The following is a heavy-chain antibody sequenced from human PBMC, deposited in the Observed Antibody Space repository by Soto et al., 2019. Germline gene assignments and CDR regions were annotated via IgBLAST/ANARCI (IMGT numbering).Heavy chain of an antibody. V-gene: IGHV2-5*02. CDR3: AHIIVACLGYYFDY. CDR2: IYWDDDK. J-gene: IGHJ4*02. Sequence: QITLKESGPTLVKPTQTLTLTCTFSGFSLSSTRMAVGWIRQPPGKALEWLALIYWDDDKRYSPFLKSRLTITNDTSKHRVVLTMSNMDPVDTARYYCAHIIVACLGYYFDYWGKGTLVTVSS. CDR1: GFSLSSTRMA. D-gene: IGHD5-12*01.